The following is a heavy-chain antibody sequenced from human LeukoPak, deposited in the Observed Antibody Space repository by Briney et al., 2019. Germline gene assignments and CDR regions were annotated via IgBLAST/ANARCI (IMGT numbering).Heavy chain of an antibody. CDR1: GGSISSYY. CDR3: ARTLPRSTLIVPAALGY. J-gene: IGHJ4*02. D-gene: IGHD2-2*01. CDR2: IYYSGST. V-gene: IGHV4-39*07. Sequence: SETLSLTCTVSGGSISSYYWGWIRQPPGKGLEWIGSIYYSGSTYYNPSLKSRVTISVDTSKNQFSLKLSSVTAADTAVYYCARTLPRSTLIVPAALGYWGQGTLVTVSS.